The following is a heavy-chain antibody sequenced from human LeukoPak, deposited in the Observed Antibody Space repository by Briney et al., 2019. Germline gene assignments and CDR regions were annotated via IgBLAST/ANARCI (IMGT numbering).Heavy chain of an antibody. CDR3: ARGADCSTTSCLGNWFDP. CDR2: IYYSGST. D-gene: IGHD2-2*01. V-gene: IGHV4-39*07. Sequence: SETLSLTCTVSGGSISSNSYYWGWIRQPPGKGLEWIASIYYSGSTSYNPSLKSRVTISVDTSKKQFSLKLTSVTAADTAVYYCARGADCSTTSCLGNWFDPWGQGTLVTVSS. J-gene: IGHJ5*02. CDR1: GGSISSNSYY.